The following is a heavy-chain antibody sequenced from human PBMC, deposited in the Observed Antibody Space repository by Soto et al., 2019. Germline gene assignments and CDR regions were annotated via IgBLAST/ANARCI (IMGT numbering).Heavy chain of an antibody. Sequence: PSETLSLTCTVSGGSISSYYWSWIRQPPGKGLEWIGYIYYSGSTNYNPSLKSRVTISVDTSKNQFSLKLSSVTAADTAVYYCASWVDYVWGSYRYSPYFDYWGQGTLVTVS. CDR3: ASWVDYVWGSYRYSPYFDY. V-gene: IGHV4-59*08. J-gene: IGHJ4*02. D-gene: IGHD3-16*02. CDR2: IYYSGST. CDR1: GGSISSYY.